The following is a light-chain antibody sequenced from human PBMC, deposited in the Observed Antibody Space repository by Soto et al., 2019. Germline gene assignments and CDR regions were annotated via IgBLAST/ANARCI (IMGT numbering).Light chain of an antibody. CDR3: QKYNNWPPWT. V-gene: IGKV3-15*01. Sequence: EIVMQQSPATVSVSPGESATLSCRASQSVSSNLAWYQQKPGQAPRLLIYGASTRATGIPERFSGSGSGTELTLTIRSLQSEDFALYYCQKYNNWPPWTFGHGTKVDIK. J-gene: IGKJ1*01. CDR2: GAS. CDR1: QSVSSN.